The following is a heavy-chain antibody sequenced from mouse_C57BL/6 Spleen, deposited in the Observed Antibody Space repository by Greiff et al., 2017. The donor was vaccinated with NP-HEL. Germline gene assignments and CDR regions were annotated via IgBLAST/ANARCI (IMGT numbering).Heavy chain of an antibody. D-gene: IGHD1-1*01. CDR3: ARGYYGSSYGRYFDV. V-gene: IGHV3-6*01. CDR1: GYSITSGYY. CDR2: ISYDGSN. Sequence: DVKLVESGPGLVKPSQSLSLTCSVTGYSITSGYYWNWIRQFPGNKLEWMGYISYDGSNNYNPSLKNRISITRDTSKNQFFLKLNSVTTEDTATYYCARGYYGSSYGRYFDVWGTGTTVTVSS. J-gene: IGHJ1*03.